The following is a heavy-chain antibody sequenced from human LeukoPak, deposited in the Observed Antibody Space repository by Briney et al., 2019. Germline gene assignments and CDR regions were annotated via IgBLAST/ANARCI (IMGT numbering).Heavy chain of an antibody. CDR1: GFNFSIYS. Sequence: GGSLRLSCAASGFNFSIYSMNWARQAPGKGLEWVSSISSTSRYIYYVDSVKGRFTISRDNAKNSLYLQMNSLRAEDTAVYYCVRALNYDILAGYQTLYYYYYIDVWGKGTTVTVSS. CDR2: ISSTSRYI. D-gene: IGHD3-9*01. V-gene: IGHV3-21*01. CDR3: VRALNYDILAGYQTLYYYYYIDV. J-gene: IGHJ6*03.